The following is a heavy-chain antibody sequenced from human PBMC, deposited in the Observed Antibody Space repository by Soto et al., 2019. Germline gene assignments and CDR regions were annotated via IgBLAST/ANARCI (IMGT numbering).Heavy chain of an antibody. CDR2: INPKFGDT. J-gene: IGHJ6*02. D-gene: IGHD3-10*02. Sequence: QVQLVQSGAEVKEPGDSVRVSCEASGYTFTAYYIHWVRQAPGQGLEWMGWINPKFGDTTYAQDFQGRVSMTRDMSISTVYMDSSSLTSDDTAIYYCARNMDYYYGRGSGNGHGVWGQGTTVTVFS. CDR3: ARNMDYYYGRGSGNGHGV. CDR1: GYTFTAYY. V-gene: IGHV1-2*02.